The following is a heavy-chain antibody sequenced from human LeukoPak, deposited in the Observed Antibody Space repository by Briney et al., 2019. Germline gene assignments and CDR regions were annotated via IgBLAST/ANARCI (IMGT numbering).Heavy chain of an antibody. Sequence: GSSVKVSCKASGGTFSSYAISWVRQAPGQGLEWMGRIIPILGIANYAQKFQGRVTITADKSTSTAYMELSSLRSEDTAEYYCARDHGSSWLIYWGQGTLVTVSS. CDR2: IIPILGIA. CDR3: ARDHGSSWLIY. CDR1: GGTFSSYA. J-gene: IGHJ4*02. D-gene: IGHD6-13*01. V-gene: IGHV1-69*04.